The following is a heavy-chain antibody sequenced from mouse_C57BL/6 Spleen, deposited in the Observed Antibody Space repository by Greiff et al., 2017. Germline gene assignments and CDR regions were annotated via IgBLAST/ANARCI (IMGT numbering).Heavy chain of an antibody. CDR3: ARRWDWVYAMDY. D-gene: IGHD4-1*01. CDR1: GYTFTSYG. V-gene: IGHV1-81*01. Sequence: VQLQQSGAELARPGASVKLSCKASGYTFTSYGISWVKQRTGQGLEWIGEIYPRSGNTYYNEKFKGKATLTADKSSSTAYMELRSLTSEDSAVYFCARRWDWVYAMDYWGQGTSVTVSS. CDR2: IYPRSGNT. J-gene: IGHJ4*01.